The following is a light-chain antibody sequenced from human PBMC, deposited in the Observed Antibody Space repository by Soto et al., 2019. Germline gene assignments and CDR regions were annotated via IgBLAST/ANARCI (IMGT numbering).Light chain of an antibody. J-gene: IGLJ1*01. CDR1: SSDVGGYDY. Sequence: QPALTRPASVSGPAGQPITISCTGTSSDVGGYDYVSWYQHHPGKAPKLMIYDVSNRPSGVSNRFSGSKSGNTASLTISGLQAEDEDDYYCSSYTSSSLYVFGTGTKVTVL. V-gene: IGLV2-14*03. CDR2: DVS. CDR3: SSYTSSSLYV.